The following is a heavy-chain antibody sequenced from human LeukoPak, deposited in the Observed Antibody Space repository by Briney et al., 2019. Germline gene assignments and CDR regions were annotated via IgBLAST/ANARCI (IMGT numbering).Heavy chain of an antibody. CDR1: GYSISSGYY. CDR2: IFQRGYS. D-gene: IGHD1-1*01. V-gene: IGHV4-38-2*01. CDR3: AGDKETTGNGRPNWFDP. J-gene: IGHJ5*02. Sequence: SETLSLTCAVSGYSISSGYYWGWIRRPPGKGLQWIGSIFQRGYSYYNPSLKSRVTISVDTSRNQFSLKLSSVTAADTAVYYCAGDKETTGNGRPNWFDPWGQGTLVTVSS.